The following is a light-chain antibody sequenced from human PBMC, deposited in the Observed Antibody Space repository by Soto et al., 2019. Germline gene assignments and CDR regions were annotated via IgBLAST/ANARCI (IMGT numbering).Light chain of an antibody. Sequence: DIQMTQSPSTLSASVGDRVTITCRASQSLNSLLAWYQQKPGRAPKLLIYDASTLESGVPARFGGSGSGTDFTLTINGLEPEDFAVYYCQQRNVWPPITFGQGRRLEIK. CDR1: QSLNSL. J-gene: IGKJ5*01. V-gene: IGKV1-5*01. CDR2: DAS. CDR3: QQRNVWPPIT.